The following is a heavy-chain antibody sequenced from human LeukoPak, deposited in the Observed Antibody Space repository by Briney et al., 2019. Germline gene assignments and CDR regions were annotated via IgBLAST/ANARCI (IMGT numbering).Heavy chain of an antibody. Sequence: GGSLRLSCAASGFTFSNAWMSWVRQAPGKGLEWVGRIKSKTDGGTTDYAAPVKGRFTISRDDSKNTLYLQMNSLKTEDTAVYYCTTAYYYVSSGYYPYYFDYWGQGTLVTVSS. J-gene: IGHJ4*02. CDR1: GFTFSNAW. CDR3: TTAYYYVSSGYYPYYFDY. D-gene: IGHD3-22*01. CDR2: IKSKTDGGTT. V-gene: IGHV3-15*01.